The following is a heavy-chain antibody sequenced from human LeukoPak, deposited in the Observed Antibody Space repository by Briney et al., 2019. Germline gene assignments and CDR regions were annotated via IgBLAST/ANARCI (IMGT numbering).Heavy chain of an antibody. Sequence: GGSLRLSCAASGFTFSSYAMHWVRQAPGKGLEWVAVISYDGSNKYYADSVKGRFTISRDNSKNTLYLQMNSLRAEDMAVYYCARENNDYGDLNNFDYWGQGTLVTVSS. CDR1: GFTFSSYA. J-gene: IGHJ4*02. CDR3: ARENNDYGDLNNFDY. CDR2: ISYDGSNK. V-gene: IGHV3-30-3*01. D-gene: IGHD4-17*01.